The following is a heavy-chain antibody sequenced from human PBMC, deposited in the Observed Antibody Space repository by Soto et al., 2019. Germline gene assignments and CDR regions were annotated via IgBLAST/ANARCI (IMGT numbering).Heavy chain of an antibody. CDR3: ARSQGSSTSLEIYYYYYYGMDV. D-gene: IGHD2-2*01. J-gene: IGHJ6*02. CDR2: IIPISDTT. CDR1: GGTFSSYA. V-gene: IGHV1-69*01. Sequence: QVQLVQSGAEVKKPGSSVKVSCKASGGTFSSYAISWVRQAPGQGLEWMGGIIPISDTTNYAQKFQGRVTITSDESTSTAYMELSSLRSEATAVYSCARSQGSSTSLEIYYYYYYGMDVWGQGTTVTVSS.